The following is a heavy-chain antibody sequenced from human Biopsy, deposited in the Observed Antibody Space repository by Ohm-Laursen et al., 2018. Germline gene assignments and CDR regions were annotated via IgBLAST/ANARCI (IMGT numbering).Heavy chain of an antibody. V-gene: IGHV3-23*01. J-gene: IGHJ6*02. D-gene: IGHD2-15*01. CDR3: ARPMSRVVAYGMDV. Sequence: SLRLSCAASGFTFDAYTMTWVRRAPGKGLEWLSTISKSGGSAYYAASVKGRFTISRDDSKNTVYLQMNSLRVEDRAVYYCARPMSRVVAYGMDVWGQGTTVTVSS. CDR1: GFTFDAYT. CDR2: ISKSGGSA.